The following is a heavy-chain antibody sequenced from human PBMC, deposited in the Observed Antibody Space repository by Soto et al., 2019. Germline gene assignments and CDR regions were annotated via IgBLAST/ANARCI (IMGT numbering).Heavy chain of an antibody. J-gene: IGHJ6*02. CDR2: ISYDGSNK. V-gene: IGHV3-30*18. Sequence: QVQLVESGGGVVQPGRSLRLSCAASGFTFSSYGMHWVRQAPGKGLEWVAVISYDGSNKYYADSVKGRFTISRDNSKNTLYLQMNSLRAEDTAVYYCAQDHLRFNYYGMDVWGQGTTVTVSS. CDR1: GFTFSSYG. D-gene: IGHD3-3*01. CDR3: AQDHLRFNYYGMDV.